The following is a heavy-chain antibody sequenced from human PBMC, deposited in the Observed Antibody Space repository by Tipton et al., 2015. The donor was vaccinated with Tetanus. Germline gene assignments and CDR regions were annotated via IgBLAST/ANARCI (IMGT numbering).Heavy chain of an antibody. CDR1: GFTFSGSG. Sequence: LRLSCAASGFTFSGSGMHWVRQAPGKGLEWIGSIYDTGNVYYNPALTSRVTMSVDTSKTQFSLSLRSVTAADTAVYYCATLTTVVTPRWYFDLWGRGTQVTVSS. V-gene: IGHV4-38-2*01. J-gene: IGHJ2*01. CDR2: IYDTGNV. CDR3: ATLTTVVTPRWYFDL. D-gene: IGHD4-23*01.